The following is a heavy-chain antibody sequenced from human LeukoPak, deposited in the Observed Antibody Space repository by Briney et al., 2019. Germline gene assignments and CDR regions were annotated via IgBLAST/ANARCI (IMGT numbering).Heavy chain of an antibody. Sequence: ASVTVSFTASGYTFTSYYMHWVRQAPGQGLEWMGIINPSGGSTSYAQKFQGRVTMTRDTSTSTVYMELSSLRSEDTAGYYCARGSKDIVVVTAINDAFDIWGQGTMVTVFS. CDR1: GYTFTSYY. CDR2: INPSGGST. J-gene: IGHJ3*02. V-gene: IGHV1-46*01. D-gene: IGHD2-21*02. CDR3: ARGSKDIVVVTAINDAFDI.